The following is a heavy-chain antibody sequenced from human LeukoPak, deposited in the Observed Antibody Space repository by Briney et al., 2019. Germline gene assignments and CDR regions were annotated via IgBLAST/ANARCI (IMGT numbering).Heavy chain of an antibody. D-gene: IGHD3-3*01. CDR2: FYYSGTT. CDR1: GVSIGSADYY. Sequence: SETLSLTCSVSGVSIGSADYYWSWLRQSPAKGLGLIGYFYYSGTTYYNPSLKSRVSVSGNTSKNQISLKLTSVTAADTAVYYCARVFHYGLDVWGHGTTVTVSS. V-gene: IGHV4-30-4*01. CDR3: ARVFHYGLDV. J-gene: IGHJ6*02.